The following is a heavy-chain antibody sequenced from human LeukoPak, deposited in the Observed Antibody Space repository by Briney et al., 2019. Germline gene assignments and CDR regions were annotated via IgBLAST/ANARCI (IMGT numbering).Heavy chain of an antibody. D-gene: IGHD5-24*01. V-gene: IGHV3-11*01. J-gene: IGHJ4*02. Sequence: GGSLRLSCAASGFTFSDYYMSWIRQAPGKGLECLSYISSSGDPMYYADSVKGRFTIPRDNSKSTLYLQMNNLRADDTALYYCVKDYKSGDGYWDFDYWGQGTLVTVSS. CDR3: VKDYKSGDGYWDFDY. CDR1: GFTFSDYY. CDR2: ISSSGDPM.